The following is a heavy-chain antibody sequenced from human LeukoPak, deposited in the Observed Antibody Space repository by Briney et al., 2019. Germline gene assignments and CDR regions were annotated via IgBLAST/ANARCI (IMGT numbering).Heavy chain of an antibody. J-gene: IGHJ4*02. CDR3: AKDRSWEPTRRGVFDY. D-gene: IGHD3-10*01. Sequence: GGSLRLSCAASGFTFKNYAMHWVRQAPGKGLEWVAVISYDGRNKYYADSVKGRFIISRDNSENSLFLQMNSLRGEDTAVYYCAKDRSWEPTRRGVFDYWGQGTLVTVSS. V-gene: IGHV3-30*18. CDR2: ISYDGRNK. CDR1: GFTFKNYA.